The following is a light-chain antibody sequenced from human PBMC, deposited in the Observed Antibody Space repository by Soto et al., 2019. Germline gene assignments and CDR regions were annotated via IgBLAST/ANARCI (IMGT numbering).Light chain of an antibody. CDR1: QSVRNK. V-gene: IGKV3-15*01. Sequence: EIVMTQSPATLSVSPGERATLSCRASQSVRNKLAWYQQKPGKAPRLLFYLASTRAPGSPARCSASRSGTEITLTISSLQSDDFAGYYCQQYNNWPPTTFGQGTRLEIK. CDR3: QQYNNWPPTT. CDR2: LAS. J-gene: IGKJ5*01.